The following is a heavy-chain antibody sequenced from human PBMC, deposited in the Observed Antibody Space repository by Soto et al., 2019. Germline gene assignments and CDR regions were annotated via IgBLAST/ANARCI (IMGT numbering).Heavy chain of an antibody. CDR2: IYPGDSDV. CDR1: GYTFTTYW. Sequence: GESLKISCKASGYTFTTYWIGWVRQMPGKGLEWMGFIYPGDSDVRYSPSFEGQVTISVDTSINTAYLRWNSLKASDTAIYYCARQPDYNILTSYLYYFDYWGQGTPVTVPQ. J-gene: IGHJ4*02. D-gene: IGHD3-9*01. V-gene: IGHV5-51*01. CDR3: ARQPDYNILTSYLYYFDY.